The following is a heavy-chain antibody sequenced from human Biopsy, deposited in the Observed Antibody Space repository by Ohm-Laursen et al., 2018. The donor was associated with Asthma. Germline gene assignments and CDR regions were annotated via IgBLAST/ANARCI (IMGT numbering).Heavy chain of an antibody. V-gene: IGHV3-33*01. CDR3: ARDPAGYYYFDY. CDR1: GFTFSSYG. J-gene: IGHJ4*02. D-gene: IGHD3-22*01. CDR2: IWYDGSNK. Sequence: SLRLSCAASGFTFSSYGMHWVRQAPGKGLEWVAVIWYDGSNKYYADSVKGRFAISRDNSKNTLYLQMNSLRAEDTAVYYCARDPAGYYYFDYWGQGTLVSVSS.